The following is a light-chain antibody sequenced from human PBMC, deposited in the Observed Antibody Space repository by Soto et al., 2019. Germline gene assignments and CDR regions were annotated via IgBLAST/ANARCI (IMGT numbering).Light chain of an antibody. V-gene: IGKV3-15*01. J-gene: IGKJ1*01. CDR2: GAS. CDR1: QSVSSN. Sequence: EIVMTQSPATLYVSPGERATLSCRASQSVSSNLAWYQQKPGQAPRLLIYGASTRATGIPAMFSGSGSGTEFTLTISSLQSEDFAVYYCQQYNNWPPWTFGQGTKLEIK. CDR3: QQYNNWPPWT.